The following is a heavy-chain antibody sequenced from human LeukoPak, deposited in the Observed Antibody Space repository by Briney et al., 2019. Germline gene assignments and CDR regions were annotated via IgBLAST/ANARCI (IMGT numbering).Heavy chain of an antibody. J-gene: IGHJ4*02. CDR3: ARKIRGYSGYGYFDY. CDR1: GGSISSGNW. V-gene: IGHV4-4*02. Sequence: SGTLSLTCAVSGGSISSGNWWSWVRQPPGKGLEWIGEIFHSGRTTYNPSLKSRVTMSVDKAKNKFSLDLTSVTAADTAVYYCARKIRGYSGYGYFDYWGQGTLVTVSS. CDR2: IFHSGRT. D-gene: IGHD5-12*01.